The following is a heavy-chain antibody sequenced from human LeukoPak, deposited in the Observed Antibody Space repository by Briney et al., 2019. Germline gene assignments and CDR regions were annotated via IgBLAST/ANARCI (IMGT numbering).Heavy chain of an antibody. CDR3: AKPRSGSYDWYFDL. CDR1: GFTLSSYA. D-gene: IGHD1-26*01. V-gene: IGHV3-23*01. CDR2: ISGSGGST. J-gene: IGHJ2*01. Sequence: HSGGSLRLSCAASGFTLSSYAMGWVRQAPGKGLEWVSAISGSGGSTYYADSVKGRFTISRDNSKNTLYLQMNSLRAEDTAVYYCAKPRSGSYDWYFDLWGRGTLVTVSS.